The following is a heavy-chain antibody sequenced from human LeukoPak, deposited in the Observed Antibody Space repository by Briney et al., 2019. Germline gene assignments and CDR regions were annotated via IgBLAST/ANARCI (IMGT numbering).Heavy chain of an antibody. CDR3: ARDESDPAGGFDP. CDR2: ISSSSSYI. V-gene: IGHV3-21*01. J-gene: IGHJ5*02. CDR1: GFTFSSYS. D-gene: IGHD3-10*01. Sequence: KAGGSLRLSCAASGFTFSSYSMNWVRQAPGKGLEWVSSISSSSSYIYYADSVKGRFTISRDNAKNSLYLQMNSLRAEDTAVYYCARDESDPAGGFDPWGQGTLVTVSS.